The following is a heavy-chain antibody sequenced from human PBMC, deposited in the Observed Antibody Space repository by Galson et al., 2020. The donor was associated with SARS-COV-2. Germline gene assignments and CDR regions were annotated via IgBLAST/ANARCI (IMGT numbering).Heavy chain of an antibody. Sequence: SLKISCAASGFTFDDYAMHWVRQGPGQGLEWDSGISWNSGNIAYADSVKGRITISRDNAQNSLYLQMERLRTEDTDFYYCVKGARSEVMNGGGGFAPWGQGTLVTVSS. V-gene: IGHV3-9*01. CDR2: ISWNSGNI. CDR3: VKGARSEVMNGGGGFAP. D-gene: IGHD3-16*01. J-gene: IGHJ5*02. CDR1: GFTFDDYA.